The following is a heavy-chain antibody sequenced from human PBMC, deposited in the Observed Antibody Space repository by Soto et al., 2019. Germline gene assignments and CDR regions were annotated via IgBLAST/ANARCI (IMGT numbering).Heavy chain of an antibody. CDR2: ISDGGDLT. Sequence: HPGGSLRLSCAASGFAFSSHHMSCFRQAPENGLEWVSGISDGGDLTYNADSVKGRFTISRDNSKDTLYLQMNSLRAEDTAVYYCARRVIGSSRAFDIWGQGTMVTV. V-gene: IGHV3-23*01. CDR1: GFAFSSHH. CDR3: ARRVIGSSRAFDI. J-gene: IGHJ3*02. D-gene: IGHD3-10*01.